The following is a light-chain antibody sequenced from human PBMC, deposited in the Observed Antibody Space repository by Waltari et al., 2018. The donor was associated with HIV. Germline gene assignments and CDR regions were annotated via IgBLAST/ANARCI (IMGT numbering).Light chain of an antibody. J-gene: IGLJ1*01. V-gene: IGLV3-9*01. CDR1: NIGSKS. CDR2: HDK. CDR3: YVVDSSNAEDV. Sequence: SYELTQPLSVSVAPGQTARITCRGNNIGSKSVHWYQQQPGQAPVLVIYHDKNRPSAVPARLSASNSVNTATLTISGAHAGDEAADYCYVVDSSNAEDVFGTGTKVSVL.